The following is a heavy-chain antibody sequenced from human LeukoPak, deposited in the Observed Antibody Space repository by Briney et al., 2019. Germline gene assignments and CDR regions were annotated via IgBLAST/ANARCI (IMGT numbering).Heavy chain of an antibody. CDR3: TRDLGGVGAS. Sequence: GGSLRLSCAASGFTFSSYWMHWVRQAPGKGLGWVSRTNEDGSTTSYADSVKGRFTISRDNAKNTLYLQMNSLRVEDTAFYYRTRDLGGVGASWGQGILVTVSS. V-gene: IGHV3-74*01. CDR2: TNEDGSTT. D-gene: IGHD1-26*01. CDR1: GFTFSSYW. J-gene: IGHJ5*02.